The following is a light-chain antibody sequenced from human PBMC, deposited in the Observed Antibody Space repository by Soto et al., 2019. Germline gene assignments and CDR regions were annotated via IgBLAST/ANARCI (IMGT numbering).Light chain of an antibody. CDR1: SGSVSTTNY. CDR3: VLYMGTGISV. J-gene: IGLJ2*01. CDR2: NTD. V-gene: IGLV8-61*01. Sequence: QAVVTQEPSFSVSPGRTVTLTCGLTSGSVSTTNYPGWFQQTPGRALRTLIYNTDTRSDGVPDRFSGSILGNKAALTITGAQADDESDYYCVLYMGTGISVFGGGTKVTVL.